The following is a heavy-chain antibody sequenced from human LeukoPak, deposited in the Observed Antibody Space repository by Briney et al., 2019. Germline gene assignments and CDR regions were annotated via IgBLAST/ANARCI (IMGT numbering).Heavy chain of an antibody. D-gene: IGHD2-2*01. CDR1: GFIFSNYG. Sequence: PGRSLRLSCAASGFIFSNYGMHWVRQAPGKGLEWVAVIWYDGSNKYYADSVKGRFTISRDNSKNTLYLQMNSLRAEDTAVYYCAKPGGHCSNTSCYAGGPWNWFDPWGQGTLVTVSS. CDR2: IWYDGSNK. CDR3: AKPGGHCSNTSCYAGGPWNWFDP. J-gene: IGHJ5*02. V-gene: IGHV3-33*06.